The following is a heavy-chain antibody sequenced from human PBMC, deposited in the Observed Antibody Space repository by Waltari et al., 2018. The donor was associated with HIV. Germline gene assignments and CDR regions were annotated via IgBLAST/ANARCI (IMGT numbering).Heavy chain of an antibody. CDR1: GDSISSSNW. V-gene: IGHV4-4*02. CDR3: ARSADVGGEIQTWSTGAFDI. J-gene: IGHJ3*02. CDR2: IYHSGTI. Sequence: QVQLQESGPGLVKPSGTLSLTCDVSGDSISSSNWWTWVRQPPEKGLEWIGEIYHSGTINYSPSLKSRVTISVDKSKNQFSLRLTSVTAADTAMYYCARSADVGGEIQTWSTGAFDIWGQGTLVTVFS. D-gene: IGHD5-18*01.